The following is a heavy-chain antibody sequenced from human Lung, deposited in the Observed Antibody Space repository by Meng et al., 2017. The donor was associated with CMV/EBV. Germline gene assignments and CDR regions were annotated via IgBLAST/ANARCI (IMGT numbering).Heavy chain of an antibody. CDR3: VTYQYDSGWTEDS. D-gene: IGHD3-16*01. J-gene: IGHJ4*02. V-gene: IGHV1-69*10. Sequence: NASGGTFGRNALSCVRQAPGQGLEWMGGIIPILGLSTYAQRFQGRVTITADKSTGTGYMEVPSLRFDDTAVYYCVTYQYDSGWTEDSWGQGTLVTVSS. CDR2: IIPILGLS. CDR1: GGTFGRNA.